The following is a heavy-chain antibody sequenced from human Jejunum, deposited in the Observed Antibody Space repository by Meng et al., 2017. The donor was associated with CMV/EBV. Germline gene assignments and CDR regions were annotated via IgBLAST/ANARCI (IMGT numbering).Heavy chain of an antibody. J-gene: IGHJ5*02. CDR1: SGYA. Sequence: SGYAITWVRQAPGQGLEWMGGLIPIPRTSSYEQKVQDRVTITTDASRSTVYMEFSSLRSEDTAVYYCARDPGCDNPSCYGIGWNLWGQGTLGTVSS. V-gene: IGHV1-69*05. CDR3: ARDPGCDNPSCYGIGWNL. CDR2: LIPIPRTS. D-gene: IGHD2-2*01.